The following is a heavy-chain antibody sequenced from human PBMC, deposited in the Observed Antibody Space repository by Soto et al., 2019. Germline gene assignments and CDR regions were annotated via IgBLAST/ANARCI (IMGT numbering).Heavy chain of an antibody. CDR3: AKDPEDLVLVSPST. CDR2: INSDGRTT. J-gene: IGHJ5*02. Sequence: EVQLVESGGGLVQPGGSLRLSCAASGFTFSNYWMHWVRQAPGKGLVWVSRINSDGRTTNYADSVKGRFTISRDNANNRLYLQMNSLRVEDTAVYYCAKDPEDLVLVSPSTWGQGTLVTVSS. CDR1: GFTFSNYW. V-gene: IGHV3-74*01. D-gene: IGHD2-2*01.